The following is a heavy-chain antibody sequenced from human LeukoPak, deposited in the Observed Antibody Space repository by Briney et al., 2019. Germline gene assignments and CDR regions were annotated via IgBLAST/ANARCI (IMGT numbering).Heavy chain of an antibody. J-gene: IGHJ4*02. V-gene: IGHV3-21*01. CDR3: AREGLDDSSGGYYFDY. D-gene: IGHD3-22*01. CDR2: ISSSSSYI. CDR1: GFTFSSYS. Sequence: PGGSLRLSCAASGFTFSSYSMNWVRQAPGKGLEWVSSISSSSSYIYYADSVKGRFTISRDNAKNSLYLQMNSLRAEDTAVYYCAREGLDDSSGGYYFDYRGQGTLVTVSS.